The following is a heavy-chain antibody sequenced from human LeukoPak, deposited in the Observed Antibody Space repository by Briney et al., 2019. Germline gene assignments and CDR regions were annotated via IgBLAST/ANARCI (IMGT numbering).Heavy chain of an antibody. D-gene: IGHD1-1*01. J-gene: IGHJ6*02. CDR3: ARSRTKRGGYYGMDV. Sequence: SSVKVSCKASGGTFSSYAISWVRQAPGQGLEWMGGIIPIFGTANYAQKFQGRVTITADESTSTAYMELSSLRSEDTAVYYCARSRTKRGGYYGMDVWGQGTTVTVSS. CDR1: GGTFSSYA. V-gene: IGHV1-69*13. CDR2: IIPIFGTA.